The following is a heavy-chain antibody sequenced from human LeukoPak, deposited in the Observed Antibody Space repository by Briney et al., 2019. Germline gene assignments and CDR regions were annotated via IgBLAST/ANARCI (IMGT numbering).Heavy chain of an antibody. CDR3: ASGTGYSSSWYPGGLR. J-gene: IGHJ4*02. CDR2: IYYSGST. CDR1: GGSISSYY. Sequence: PSETLSLTCTVSGGSISSYYWSWLRQPPGKGLEWIGYIYYSGSTNYNPSLKSRVTISVDTSKNQFSLKLSSVTAADTAVYYCASGTGYSSSWYPGGLRWGQGTLVTVSS. V-gene: IGHV4-59*01. D-gene: IGHD6-13*01.